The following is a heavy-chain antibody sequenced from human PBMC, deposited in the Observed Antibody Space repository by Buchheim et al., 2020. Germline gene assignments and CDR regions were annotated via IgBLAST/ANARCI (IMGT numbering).Heavy chain of an antibody. CDR1: GGSTSSGGYN. Sequence: QVQLQESGPGLVKPSQTLSLTCTVSGGSTSSGGYNWSWIRQHPGKGREWFGYIYYSGSTYYNPSLKSRVTISVDTSKNQFSLTLSSVTAADTAVYYCARVSGESRLLSLYYYGMDVWGQGTT. CDR2: IYYSGST. J-gene: IGHJ6*02. V-gene: IGHV4-31*03. D-gene: IGHD6-6*01. CDR3: ARVSGESRLLSLYYYGMDV.